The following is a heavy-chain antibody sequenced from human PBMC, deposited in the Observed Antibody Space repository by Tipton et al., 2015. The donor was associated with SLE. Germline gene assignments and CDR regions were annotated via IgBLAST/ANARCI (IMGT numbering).Heavy chain of an antibody. CDR2: INWNSGGV. V-gene: IGHV3-9*01. CDR1: GFNFNDYA. CDR3: TKDVKKEMSTVTHFDY. J-gene: IGHJ4*02. Sequence: SLRLSCAASGFNFNDYAMHWVRQGPGKGLEWVSGINWNSGGVGYADSAKGRFTISRDNAKNSLYPQMNSLRAEDTAFYYCTKDVKKEMSTVTHFDYWGQGALVTVSS. D-gene: IGHD5-24*01.